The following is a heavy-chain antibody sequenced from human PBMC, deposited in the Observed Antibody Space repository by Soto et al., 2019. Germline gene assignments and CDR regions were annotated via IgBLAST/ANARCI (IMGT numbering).Heavy chain of an antibody. CDR1: GLTFSSYA. CDR3: AKDGRYSGSYYWDH. J-gene: IGHJ4*02. D-gene: IGHD1-26*01. CDR2: ISGNGGKT. Sequence: EVQLLESGGGLVQPGGSLRLSCAASGLTFSSYAMSWVRQAPGKGLEWVSGISGNGGKTYSKDSVKGRFTISRDNSNSTLYLQMTSLRADDTAVYYCAKDGRYSGSYYWDHWGQGTLVTVSS. V-gene: IGHV3-23*01.